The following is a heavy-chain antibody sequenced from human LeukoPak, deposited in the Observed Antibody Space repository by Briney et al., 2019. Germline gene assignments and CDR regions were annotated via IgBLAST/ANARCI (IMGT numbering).Heavy chain of an antibody. D-gene: IGHD3-22*01. J-gene: IGHJ4*02. CDR1: GYSISSGYY. Sequence: SETLSLTCTVSGYSISSGYYWGWIRQPPGKGLEWIGSIYHSGSTYYNPSLKSRVTISVDTSKNQFSLKLSSVTAADTAVYYCARGLGYYDSSGYFWGQGTLVTVSS. CDR3: ARGLGYYDSSGYF. V-gene: IGHV4-38-2*02. CDR2: IYHSGST.